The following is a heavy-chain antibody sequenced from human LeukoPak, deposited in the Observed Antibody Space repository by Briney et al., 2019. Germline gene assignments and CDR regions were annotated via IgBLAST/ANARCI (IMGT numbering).Heavy chain of an antibody. CDR1: GVSISSSSYY. CDR3: ASRYYDFWSGYYTGGAEFFQH. J-gene: IGHJ1*01. V-gene: IGHV4-39*01. Sequence: SETLSLTCTVSGVSISSSSYYWAWIRQPPGKGLEWIAGIYSYSGSTFRNPSLKSRVTISVDTSKNQFSLRLSSVTAADTAVYYCASRYYDFWSGYYTGGAEFFQHWGQGTLVTVSS. D-gene: IGHD3-3*01. CDR2: IYSYSGST.